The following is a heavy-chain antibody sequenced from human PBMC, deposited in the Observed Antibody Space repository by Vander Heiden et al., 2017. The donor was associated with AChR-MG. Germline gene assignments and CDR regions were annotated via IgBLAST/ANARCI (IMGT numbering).Heavy chain of an antibody. CDR2: ISPYFGNT. CDR1: GYRFTNYG. Sequence: QDQLVQSGAEVKKPGASVNVSCKASGYRFTNYGISWLRQAPGQGLEWMGWISPYFGNTDYADKFQGRVTVTTDTSTSTVYMELRSLRSDDTAVYYCARDLDSRVVSHYDVFDMWGQGTMVTVSS. D-gene: IGHD2-15*01. J-gene: IGHJ3*02. CDR3: ARDLDSRVVSHYDVFDM. V-gene: IGHV1-18*01.